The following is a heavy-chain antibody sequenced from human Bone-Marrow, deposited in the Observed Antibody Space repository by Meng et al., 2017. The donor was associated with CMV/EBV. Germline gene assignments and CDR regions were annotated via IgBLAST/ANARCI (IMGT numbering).Heavy chain of an antibody. CDR2: IIPIFGTA. D-gene: IGHD3-10*01. V-gene: IGHV1-69*05. Sequence: SVKVSCKASGGTFSSYAISWVRQAPGQGLEWMGGIIPIFGTANYAQKFQGRVTITTDESTSTAYMELSSLRSEDTAVYYCAGYLPALTRNWFAPWGQGNLVNVSS. CDR1: GGTFSSYA. CDR3: AGYLPALTRNWFAP. J-gene: IGHJ5*02.